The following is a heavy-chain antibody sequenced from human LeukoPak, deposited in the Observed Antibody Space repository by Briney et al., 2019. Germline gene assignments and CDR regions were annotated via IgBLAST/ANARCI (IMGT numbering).Heavy chain of an antibody. CDR1: GGTFSSYA. Sequence: SVKVSCKASGGTFSSYAISGVRQAPGQGLEWMGRIIPIFGTANYAQKLQGRVTTTTDEPTSTAYMELSSLRSEDTAVYYCARGVTMIVVDAFDIWGQGTMVTVSS. V-gene: IGHV1-69*05. D-gene: IGHD3-22*01. CDR3: ARGVTMIVVDAFDI. J-gene: IGHJ3*02. CDR2: IIPIFGTA.